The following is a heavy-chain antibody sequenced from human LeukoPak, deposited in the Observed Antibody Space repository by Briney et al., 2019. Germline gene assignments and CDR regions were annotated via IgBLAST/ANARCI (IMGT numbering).Heavy chain of an antibody. D-gene: IGHD2-2*01. Sequence: ASVKVSCKASGYTFTGYYMHWVRQAPGQGLEWMGWINPSSGGTNYAQKFQGRVTMTRDTSISTAYMELSRLRSDDTAVYYCARAWGDCSSTSCYYYYGMDVWGQGTTVTVSS. J-gene: IGHJ6*02. V-gene: IGHV1-2*02. CDR3: ARAWGDCSSTSCYYYYGMDV. CDR1: GYTFTGYY. CDR2: INPSSGGT.